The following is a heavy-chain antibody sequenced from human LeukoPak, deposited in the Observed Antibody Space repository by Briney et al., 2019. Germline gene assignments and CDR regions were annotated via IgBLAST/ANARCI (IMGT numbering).Heavy chain of an antibody. Sequence: SETLSLTCTVSGGSISSSSYYWGWIRQPPGKGLEWIGSIYYSGSTYYNPSLKSRVTISVDTSKNQFSLKLSSVTAADTAVYYCARVGYSYRVPGFFHYYMDVWGKGTTVTVSS. CDR2: IYYSGST. CDR1: GGSISSSSYY. J-gene: IGHJ6*03. D-gene: IGHD5-18*01. CDR3: ARVGYSYRVPGFFHYYMDV. V-gene: IGHV4-39*07.